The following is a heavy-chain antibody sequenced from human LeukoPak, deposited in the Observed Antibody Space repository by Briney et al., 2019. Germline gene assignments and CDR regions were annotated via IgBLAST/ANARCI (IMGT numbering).Heavy chain of an antibody. Sequence: GGSLRLSCAASGFTFSSFAMTWVRQAPGKGLEWVSTVSGSAGRTDYADSVKGRFTISRDNAKNSLYLQMNSLRAEDTAVYYCASAPHYGSGFLDYWGQGTLVTVSS. V-gene: IGHV3-23*01. CDR1: GFTFSSFA. CDR2: VSGSAGRT. D-gene: IGHD3-10*01. CDR3: ASAPHYGSGFLDY. J-gene: IGHJ4*02.